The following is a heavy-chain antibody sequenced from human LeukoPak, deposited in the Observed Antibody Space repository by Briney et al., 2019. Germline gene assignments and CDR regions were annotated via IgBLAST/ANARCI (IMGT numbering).Heavy chain of an antibody. V-gene: IGHV5-51*01. Sequence: GESLKISCKGSGYSFTSYWIAWVRQMPGKGLEWMGIIYPGDSDTRYSPSFQGQVTISADKSISTAYLQWSSPKASDTAMYYCARRIATTGTWWFDPWGQGTLVTVSS. J-gene: IGHJ5*02. CDR1: GYSFTSYW. CDR3: ARRIATTGTWWFDP. CDR2: IYPGDSDT. D-gene: IGHD6-13*01.